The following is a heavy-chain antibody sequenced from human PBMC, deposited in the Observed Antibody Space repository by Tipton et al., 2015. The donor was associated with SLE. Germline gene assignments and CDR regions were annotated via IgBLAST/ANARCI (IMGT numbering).Heavy chain of an antibody. CDR2: IYSGGST. V-gene: IGHV3-53*01. CDR1: GFTVSSNY. D-gene: IGHD3-22*01. J-gene: IGHJ3*02. Sequence: GSLRLSCAASGFTVSSNYMSWVRQAPGKGLEWVSVIYSGGSTYYADSVKGRFTISRDNSKNTLYLQINSLRAEDTAVHYCAMEYYDSSGGAFDIWGQGTMVTVSS. CDR3: AMEYYDSSGGAFDI.